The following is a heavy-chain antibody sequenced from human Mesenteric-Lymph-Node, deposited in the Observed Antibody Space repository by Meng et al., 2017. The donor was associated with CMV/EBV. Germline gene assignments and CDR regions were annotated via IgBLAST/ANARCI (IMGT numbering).Heavy chain of an antibody. V-gene: IGHV3-30-3*01. CDR3: AKDSPVAGTGAFDI. CDR1: GFTFSSYA. CDR2: ISYDGSNK. Sequence: GESLKISCAASGFTFSSYAMHWVRQAPGKGLEWVAVISYDGSNKYYADSVKGRFTISRDNSKDTLYLQLNSLRADDTAVYYCAKDSPVAGTGAFDIWGQGTMVTVSS. D-gene: IGHD6-19*01. J-gene: IGHJ3*02.